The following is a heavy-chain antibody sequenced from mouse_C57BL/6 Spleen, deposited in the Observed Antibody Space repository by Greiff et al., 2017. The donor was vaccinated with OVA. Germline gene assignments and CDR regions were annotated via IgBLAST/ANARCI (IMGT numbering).Heavy chain of an antibody. J-gene: IGHJ3*01. Sequence: VQGVESGAELARPGASVKLSCKASGYTFTSYGISWVKQRTGQGLEWIGEIYPRSGNTYYNEKFKGKATLTADKSSSTAYMALRSLTSEDSAVYFCGRSYDYDGTGFAYWGQGTLVTVSA. CDR2: IYPRSGNT. CDR3: GRSYDYDGTGFAY. V-gene: IGHV1-81*01. CDR1: GYTFTSYG. D-gene: IGHD2-4*01.